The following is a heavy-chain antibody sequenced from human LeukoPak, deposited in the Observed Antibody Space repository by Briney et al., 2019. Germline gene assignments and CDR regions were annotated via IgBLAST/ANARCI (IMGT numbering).Heavy chain of an antibody. J-gene: IGHJ4*02. D-gene: IGHD1-26*01. Sequence: GGSLRLSCAASGFTFSSYAMHWVRQAPGKGLEWVAVISYDGSNKYYADSVKGRFTISRDNSKNTLYLQMNSLRAEDTAVYYCGRDTRYSGSYHFDYWGQGTLVTVSS. CDR2: ISYDGSNK. CDR3: GRDTRYSGSYHFDY. V-gene: IGHV3-30-3*01. CDR1: GFTFSSYA.